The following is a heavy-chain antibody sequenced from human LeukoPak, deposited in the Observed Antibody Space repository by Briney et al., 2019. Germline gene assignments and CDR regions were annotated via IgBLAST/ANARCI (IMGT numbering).Heavy chain of an antibody. D-gene: IGHD3-22*01. CDR3: ARGLSTPRYYYDSGGYYRTYYYYYMDV. Sequence: PSETLSLTCAVYGGSFSGYYWSWIRQPPGKGLEWIGEINHSGSTNYNPSLKSRVTISVDTSKNQFSLKLSSVTAADTAVYYCARGLSTPRYYYDSGGYYRTYYYYYMDVWGKGTTVTVSS. J-gene: IGHJ6*03. V-gene: IGHV4-34*01. CDR1: GGSFSGYY. CDR2: INHSGST.